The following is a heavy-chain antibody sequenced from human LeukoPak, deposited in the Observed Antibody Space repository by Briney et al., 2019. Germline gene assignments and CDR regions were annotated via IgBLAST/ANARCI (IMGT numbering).Heavy chain of an antibody. CDR2: IYPADSDI. D-gene: IGHD2-15*01. V-gene: IGHV5-51*01. J-gene: IGHJ5*02. CDR3: ARQEYCGGGSCYTWFNP. CDR1: GYSFTSYW. Sequence: GESLKISCKGSGYSFTSYWIGWVRQMPGKGLEWMGIIYPADSDIRYSPSFQGQVTILADKSISTAYLKWSSLEASDTAMYYCARQEYCGGGSCYTWFNPWGQGTLVTVSS.